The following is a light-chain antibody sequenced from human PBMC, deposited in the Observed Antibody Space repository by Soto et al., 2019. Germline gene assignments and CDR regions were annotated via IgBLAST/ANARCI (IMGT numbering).Light chain of an antibody. CDR2: DVS. V-gene: IGKV3-20*01. CDR1: HSVSSNY. J-gene: IGKJ1*01. Sequence: EIVLTQSPGTLSLSPGERATLSCRSSHSVSSNYLAWYQQKPGQAPRLLIYDVSSMPTGIPDMFSGSASGTVFTIIISRQEPVDFAVYYCQQYGISPTFGQGTKVEIK. CDR3: QQYGISPT.